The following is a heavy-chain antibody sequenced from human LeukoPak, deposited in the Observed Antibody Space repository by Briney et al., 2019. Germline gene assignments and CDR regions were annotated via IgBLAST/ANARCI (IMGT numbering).Heavy chain of an antibody. CDR2: ISSSGSTI. V-gene: IGHV3-48*03. CDR1: GFTFSSYE. D-gene: IGHD3-9*01. CDR3: ARTPIKLRYSFDP. Sequence: GGSLRLSCAASGFTFSSYEMDWVRQAPGKGLEWVSYISSSGSTIYYADSVKGRFTISRGNAKNSLYLQMNSLRAEDTAVYYCARTPIKLRYSFDPWGQGTLVTVSS. J-gene: IGHJ5*02.